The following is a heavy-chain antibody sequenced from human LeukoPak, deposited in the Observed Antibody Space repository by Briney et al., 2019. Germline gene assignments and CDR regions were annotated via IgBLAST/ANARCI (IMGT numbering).Heavy chain of an antibody. CDR3: ARDDFDSSGYYYDY. D-gene: IGHD3-22*01. CDR2: VAYDGNRQ. V-gene: IGHV3-30-3*01. Sequence: GMSLRPSCVASGLNFSNYAMHWVRQAPGKGPEWVAVVAYDGNRQYYADSVKGRVTISRDNSKNTVYLQMNSLRAEDTAVYYCARDDFDSSGYYYDYWGQGTLVTVSS. J-gene: IGHJ4*02. CDR1: GLNFSNYA.